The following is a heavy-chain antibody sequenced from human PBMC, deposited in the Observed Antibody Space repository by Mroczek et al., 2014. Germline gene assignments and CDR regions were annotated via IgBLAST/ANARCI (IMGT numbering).Heavy chain of an antibody. CDR3: ARTWIQLWLNYYYYYMDV. J-gene: IGHJ6*03. CDR2: IIPIFGTA. CDR1: GGTFSSYA. D-gene: IGHD5-18*01. Sequence: QVQLVESGAEVKKPGSSVKVSCKASGGTFSSYAISWVRQAPGQGLEWMGGIIPIFGTANYAQKFQGRVTITADESTSTAYMELSSLRSEDTAVYYCARTWIQLWLNYYYYYMDVWGKGTTVTVS. V-gene: IGHV1-69*01.